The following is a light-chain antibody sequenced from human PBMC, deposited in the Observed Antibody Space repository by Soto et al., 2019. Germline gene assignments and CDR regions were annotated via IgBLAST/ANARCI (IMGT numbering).Light chain of an antibody. J-gene: IGLJ1*01. CDR2: AGS. CDR3: CSYAASYPDV. V-gene: IGLV2-11*01. CDR1: SSDVGGYNY. Sequence: QSVLTPPRSVSGSPGQSVSISCTGTSSDVGGYNYVFWYQQHPGKAPKLMIYAGSKRPSGVPNRFSGSKSRNAAALTISVLQAEDESEYDCCSYAASYPDVFVTGTEVSVL.